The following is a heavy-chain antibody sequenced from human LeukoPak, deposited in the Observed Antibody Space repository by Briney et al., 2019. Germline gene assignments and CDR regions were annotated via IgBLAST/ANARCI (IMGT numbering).Heavy chain of an antibody. CDR1: GDSISGPY. CDR2: THYTGET. Sequence: SETLSLTCNVSGDSISGPYWNWIRQSPGRGLEWIGYTHYTGETNYNPSLKSRLTMSVDTSNNQVYLRLSSVTAADTAVYYCGRNLGSGSDHWGQGTLVTVSS. J-gene: IGHJ4*02. V-gene: IGHV4-59*11. D-gene: IGHD3-10*01. CDR3: GRNLGSGSDH.